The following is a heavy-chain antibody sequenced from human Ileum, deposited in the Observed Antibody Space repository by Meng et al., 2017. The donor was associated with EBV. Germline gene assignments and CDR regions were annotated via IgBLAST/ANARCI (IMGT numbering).Heavy chain of an antibody. CDR1: GDSFSSDKTA. CDR3: ATSRIAKFDR. J-gene: IGHJ5*02. V-gene: IGHV6-1*01. Sequence: QLQLQESGPGLVQPSHSLSLSCVISGDSFSSDKTAWNWIRQSPSRGLEWLGRTYRRSRWYYDYALSVKSRINISPDTSKNQVSLQLNSVTDEDTGIYYCATSRIAKFDRWGQGTLVTVSS. CDR2: TYRRSRWYY.